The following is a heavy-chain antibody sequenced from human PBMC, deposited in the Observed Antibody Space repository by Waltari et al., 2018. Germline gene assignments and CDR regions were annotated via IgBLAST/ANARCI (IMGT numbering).Heavy chain of an antibody. CDR2: IWYDGSNK. J-gene: IGHJ3*02. D-gene: IGHD6-19*01. CDR3: AREEVAVVDSTAFDI. Sequence: QVQLVESGGGVVQPGRSLRLSCAASGFTFSSYGMHWVRPAQGKGLGWVAVIWYDGSNKYYADSVKGRFTISRDNSKNTLYLQMNSLRAEDTAVYYCAREEVAVVDSTAFDIWGQGTMVTVSS. V-gene: IGHV3-33*01. CDR1: GFTFSSYG.